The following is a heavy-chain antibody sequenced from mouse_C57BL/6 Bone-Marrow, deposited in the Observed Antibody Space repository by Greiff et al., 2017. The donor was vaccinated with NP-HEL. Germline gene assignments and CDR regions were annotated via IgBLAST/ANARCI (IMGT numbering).Heavy chain of an antibody. V-gene: IGHV1-81*01. D-gene: IGHD1-1*01. CDR2: IYPCSGNT. CDR1: GYTFTSYG. J-gene: IGHJ3*01. Sequence: QVQLQQSGAELARPGASVKLSCKASGYTFTSYGISWVKQRPGQGLEWIGEIYPCSGNTYYNEKFKGKATLTADKSSSTAYMELRSLTSEDSAVYFCARTLTVFAYWGQGTLVTVSA. CDR3: ARTLTVFAY.